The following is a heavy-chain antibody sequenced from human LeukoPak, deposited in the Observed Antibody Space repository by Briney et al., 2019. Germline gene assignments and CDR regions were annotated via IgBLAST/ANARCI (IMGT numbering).Heavy chain of an antibody. D-gene: IGHD6-13*01. Sequence: GGSLRLSCAASGFTFSSYTMTWVRQAPGKGMEWVSYISSSSSTIYYEDSVKGRFTISRDNAKNSLYLQMNSLRAEDTAVYYCARDSSWYRYWGQGTLVTVSS. J-gene: IGHJ4*02. V-gene: IGHV3-48*01. CDR2: ISSSSSTI. CDR3: ARDSSWYRY. CDR1: GFTFSSYT.